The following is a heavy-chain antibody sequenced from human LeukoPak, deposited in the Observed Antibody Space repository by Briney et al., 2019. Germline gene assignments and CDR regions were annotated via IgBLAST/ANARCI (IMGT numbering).Heavy chain of an antibody. CDR1: GFTFSSYA. Sequence: GGSLRLSCAASGFTFSSYAMHWVRQAPGKGLEWVAVISYDGSNEFYADSVKGRFTISRDNSQNTLYLHMNSLRAEDTALYYCARDTGGSTGVFDSWGQGTLVTVSS. V-gene: IGHV3-30*04. CDR3: ARDTGGSTGVFDS. CDR2: ISYDGSNE. J-gene: IGHJ4*02. D-gene: IGHD2-8*02.